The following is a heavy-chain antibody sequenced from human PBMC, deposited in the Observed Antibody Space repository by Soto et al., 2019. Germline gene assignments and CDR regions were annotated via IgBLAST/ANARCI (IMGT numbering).Heavy chain of an antibody. CDR1: GFSLSTTGVA. D-gene: IGHD2-21*02. J-gene: IGHJ4*02. CDR2: VYWDDDK. V-gene: IGHV2-5*02. Sequence: QITLKESGPTLVKPTQTLTLTCTFSGFSLSTTGVAVGWIRQPPGKALEWLALVYWDDDKRYSPSLKSRLTITKDTSKNQVVLTMPNMDPVDAATYYCALHLTAAGYFDYWGQGTLVTVSS. CDR3: ALHLTAAGYFDY.